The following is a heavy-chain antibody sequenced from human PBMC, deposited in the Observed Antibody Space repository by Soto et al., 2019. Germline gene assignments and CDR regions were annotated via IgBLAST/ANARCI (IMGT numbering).Heavy chain of an antibody. J-gene: IGHJ4*02. CDR3: ARVPTRGSTGPGNY. CDR2: INAGNGNT. CDR1: GYTFTSYA. Sequence: ASVKVSCKASGYTFTSYAMHWVRQAPGQRLEWMGWINAGNGNTKYSQKFQGRVTITRDTSASTSYMELSSLRSEDTAVYYCARVPTRGSTGPGNYWGQGTLVTVSS. V-gene: IGHV1-3*01.